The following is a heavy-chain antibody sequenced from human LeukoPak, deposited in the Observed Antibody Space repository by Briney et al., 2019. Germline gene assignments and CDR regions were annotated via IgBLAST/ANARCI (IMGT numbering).Heavy chain of an antibody. CDR3: GQRITMVRGGYL. V-gene: IGHV3-21*01. Sequence: PGGSLRLSCAASGFTFSSYSMNWVRQAPGKGLEWVSSISSSSSYIYYADSVKGRFTISRDNAKNSLYLQMNSPRAEDTAVYYCGQRITMVRGGYLWGKGTTVTVSS. J-gene: IGHJ6*04. CDR2: ISSSSSYI. D-gene: IGHD3-10*01. CDR1: GFTFSSYS.